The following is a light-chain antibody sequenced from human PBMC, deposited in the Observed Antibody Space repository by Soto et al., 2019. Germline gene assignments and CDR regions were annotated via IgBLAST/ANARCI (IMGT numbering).Light chain of an antibody. CDR1: QGVSTN. V-gene: IGKV3D-11*01. CDR3: QQRSNWPIT. CDR2: DAS. Sequence: EIVMTQSPATLSVSPGERATLSCRASQGVSTNLAWYQQKPGQAPRLLIYDASNRATGIPARFCGSGSGTDFTLTISSLESEDFAVYYCQQRSNWPITFGQGTRLEIK. J-gene: IGKJ5*01.